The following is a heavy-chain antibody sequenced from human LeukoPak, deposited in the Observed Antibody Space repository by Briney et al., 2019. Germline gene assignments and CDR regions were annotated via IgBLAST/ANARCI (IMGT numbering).Heavy chain of an antibody. CDR3: ARETGSSSSGYYYYYYYMDV. CDR2: ISSNGGST. CDR1: GYTFSNYA. Sequence: GGSLRLSCVASGYTFSNYAMHWVRQAPGKGLEYVSAISSNGGSTYYANSVKGRFTISRDNSKNTLYLQMGSLRAEDMAVYYCARETGSSSSGYYYYYYYMDVWGKGTTVTVSS. J-gene: IGHJ6*03. V-gene: IGHV3-64*01. D-gene: IGHD6-6*01.